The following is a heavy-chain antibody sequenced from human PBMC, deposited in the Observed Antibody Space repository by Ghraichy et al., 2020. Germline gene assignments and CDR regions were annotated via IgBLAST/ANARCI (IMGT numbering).Heavy chain of an antibody. Sequence: ASVKVSCKVSGYTLTELSMHWVRQAPGKGLEWMGGFDPEDGETIYAQKFQGRVTMTEDTSTDTAYMELSSLRSEDTAVYYCATESVVVVPAAMRGFDYWGQGTLVTVSS. CDR2: FDPEDGET. V-gene: IGHV1-24*01. CDR1: GYTLTELS. J-gene: IGHJ4*02. D-gene: IGHD2-2*01. CDR3: ATESVVVVPAAMRGFDY.